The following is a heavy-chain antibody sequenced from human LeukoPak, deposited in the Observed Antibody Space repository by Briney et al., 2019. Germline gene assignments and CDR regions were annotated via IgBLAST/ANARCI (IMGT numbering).Heavy chain of an antibody. CDR3: ARIQTFDH. J-gene: IGHJ4*02. V-gene: IGHV3-7*01. CDR2: IKQDGSEK. Sequence: PGGSLRLSCTASGFTFSNYWMSWVRQAPGKGLEWVANIKQDGSEKNYVDSVKGRFTISRDNAKSSLYLQMNTLRVEDTAVYYCARIQTFDHWGQGNLVTVSS. CDR1: GFTFSNYW.